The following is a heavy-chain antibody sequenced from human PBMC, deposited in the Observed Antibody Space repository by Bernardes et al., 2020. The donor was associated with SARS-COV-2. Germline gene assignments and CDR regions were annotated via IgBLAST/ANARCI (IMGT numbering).Heavy chain of an antibody. V-gene: IGHV4-39*01. J-gene: IGHJ4*02. Sequence: SETLSLTCTVSGGSISSSRYYWGWIRQPPGKGREWNGNIYYSGSTYYNPSLKSRVTISVDTSKNQFSLKLSSVTAADTAVYYCARQHLGGVTIFGVVTTDRYFDYWGQGTLVTVSS. CDR2: IYYSGST. CDR3: ARQHLGGVTIFGVVTTDRYFDY. CDR1: GGSISSSRYY. D-gene: IGHD3-3*01.